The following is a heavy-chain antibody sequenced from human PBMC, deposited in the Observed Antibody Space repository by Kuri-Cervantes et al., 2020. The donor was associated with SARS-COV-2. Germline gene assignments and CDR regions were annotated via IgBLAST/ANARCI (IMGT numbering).Heavy chain of an antibody. CDR1: GGTFSSYA. J-gene: IGHJ4*02. CDR3: ATTTKYELSWGSIGPYDY. Sequence: SVKVSCKASGGTFSSYAISWVRQAPGQGLEWMGGIIPIFGTANYAQKFQGRVTITTDESTSTAYMELSSLRSEDTAVYYCATTTKYELSWGSIGPYDYWGQGTLVTDSS. CDR2: IIPIFGTA. D-gene: IGHD3-16*01. V-gene: IGHV1-69*05.